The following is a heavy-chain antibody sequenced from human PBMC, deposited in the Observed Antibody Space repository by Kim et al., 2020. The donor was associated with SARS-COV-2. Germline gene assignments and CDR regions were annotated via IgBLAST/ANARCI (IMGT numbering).Heavy chain of an antibody. V-gene: IGHV3-21*01. J-gene: IGHJ4*02. CDR3: ARVDSSGYYTRGFDY. Sequence: DSEKIRFTIARDNAKNALYLQRNSLRAEDTAVYYCARVDSSGYYTRGFDYWGQGTLVTVSS. D-gene: IGHD3-22*01.